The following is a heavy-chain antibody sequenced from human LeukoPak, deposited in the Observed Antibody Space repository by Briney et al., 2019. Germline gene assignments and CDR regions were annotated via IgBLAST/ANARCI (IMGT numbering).Heavy chain of an antibody. CDR2: ISPYNGNT. V-gene: IGHV1-18*01. D-gene: IGHD3-22*01. Sequence: GASVKVSCKASGYTFTSYGISWVRQAPGQGLEWMGWISPYNGNTNYAQKLQGRVTMTTDTSTSTAYMELRSLRSDDTAVYYCARDQYYYDSSGYLADAFDIWGQGTMVTVSS. CDR1: GYTFTSYG. J-gene: IGHJ3*02. CDR3: ARDQYYYDSSGYLADAFDI.